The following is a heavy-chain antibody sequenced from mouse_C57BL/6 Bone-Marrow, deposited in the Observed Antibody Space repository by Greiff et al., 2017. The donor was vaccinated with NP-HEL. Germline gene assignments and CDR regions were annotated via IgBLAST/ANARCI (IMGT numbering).Heavy chain of an antibody. D-gene: IGHD4-1*01. CDR1: GFSLTSYG. CDR2: IWSGGST. J-gene: IGHJ4*01. V-gene: IGHV2-2*01. Sequence: VQLQQSGPGLVQPSQSLSITCTVSGFSLTSYGVHWVRQSPGKGLEWLGVIWSGGSTDYNAAFIARLSTSKDNSKSKTFFKMNSLQADDTAIYYCASLNWDYYAMDYWGQGTSVTFSS. CDR3: ASLNWDYYAMDY.